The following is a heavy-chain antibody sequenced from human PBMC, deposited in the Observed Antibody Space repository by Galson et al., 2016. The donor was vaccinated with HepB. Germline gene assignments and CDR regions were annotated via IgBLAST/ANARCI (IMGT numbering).Heavy chain of an antibody. V-gene: IGHV1-18*01. CDR3: ARDTSFIVGDT. J-gene: IGHJ5*02. CDR2: INPNDGNR. D-gene: IGHD1-26*01. Sequence: SVKVSCKVSGYIFTTYGIAWVRQAPGQGLEWMGWINPNDGNRNYAQKFQGRVTMTTDTSTGTAYMELGSLRSDDTAVYYCARDTSFIVGDTWGQGTPVTVSS. CDR1: GYIFTTYG.